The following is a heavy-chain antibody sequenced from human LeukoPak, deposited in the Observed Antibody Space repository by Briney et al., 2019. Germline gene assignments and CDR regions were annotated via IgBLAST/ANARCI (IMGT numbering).Heavy chain of an antibody. D-gene: IGHD4-17*01. CDR1: GDSFSSHY. CDR3: ARDLVTVTKGFDI. CDR2: ISHIGRT. Sequence: SETLYLTCAVSGDSFSSHYWTWIRQSPGTGLEWIGYISHIGRTNYNPSLKSRVTISIDTSKNQFSLKLRSVTAADTAVYYCARDLVTVTKGFDIWGQGTMVSVSS. V-gene: IGHV4-59*11. J-gene: IGHJ3*02.